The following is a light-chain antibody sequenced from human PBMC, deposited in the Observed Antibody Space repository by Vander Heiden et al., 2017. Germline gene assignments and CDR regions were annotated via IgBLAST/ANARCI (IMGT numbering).Light chain of an antibody. CDR2: DAS. Sequence: EIVLTQSTATLSLSPGERATLSCRASQSVSSYLAWSQQKSFQAPRLLIYDASNRATGIPARFSPSGYGTDFTLTMSSLEPEDFAVYYCQLSCYWPGLTFGGGTKVEIK. CDR3: QLSCYWPGLT. V-gene: IGKV3-11*01. J-gene: IGKJ4*01. CDR1: QSVSSY.